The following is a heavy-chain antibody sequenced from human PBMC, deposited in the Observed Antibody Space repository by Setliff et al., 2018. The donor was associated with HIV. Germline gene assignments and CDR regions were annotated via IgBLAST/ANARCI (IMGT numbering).Heavy chain of an antibody. V-gene: IGHV4-39*01. CDR3: ARRYYYDSSGLH. Sequence: PSETLSLTCTVSGGSISSNNYSWGWIRQPPGKGLEWITIIYYSGNTYYNPSLKSRVAISVDTSKNQFSLKLSSVTAADTAVYYCARRYYYDSSGLHWGQGTLVTVSS. D-gene: IGHD3-22*01. J-gene: IGHJ4*02. CDR1: GGSISSNNYS. CDR2: IYYSGNT.